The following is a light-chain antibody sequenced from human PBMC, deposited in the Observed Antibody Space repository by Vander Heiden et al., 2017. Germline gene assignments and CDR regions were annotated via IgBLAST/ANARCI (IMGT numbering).Light chain of an antibody. CDR2: GRD. CDR1: SLRNYH. CDR3: NSRANSGNHLWV. Sequence: SSELTQDPAVSVALGQTVIITCQGDSLRNYHTSWYQQRPGQPPILVIYGRDNRPSGIPDRFSCSSSGNTASLNITGAQAEDEADYDWNSRANSGNHLWVFGGGTKVTVL. V-gene: IGLV3-19*01. J-gene: IGLJ3*02.